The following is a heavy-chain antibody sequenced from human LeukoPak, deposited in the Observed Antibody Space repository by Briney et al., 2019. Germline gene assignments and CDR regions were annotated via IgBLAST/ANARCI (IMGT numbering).Heavy chain of an antibody. D-gene: IGHD5-18*01. Sequence: SEPLSLTCTVSGGSISSYYWSWIRQPPGKGLEWIGYIYTSGSTNYNPSLKSRVTISVDTSKNQFSLKLSSVTAADTAVYYCARHDSYGYYFDYWGQGTLVTVSS. J-gene: IGHJ4*02. CDR1: GGSISSYY. CDR2: IYTSGST. CDR3: ARHDSYGYYFDY. V-gene: IGHV4-4*09.